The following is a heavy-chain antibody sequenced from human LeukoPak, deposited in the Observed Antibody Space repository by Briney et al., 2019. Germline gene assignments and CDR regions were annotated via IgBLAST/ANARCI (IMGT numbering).Heavy chain of an antibody. J-gene: IGHJ5*02. CDR2: ISTSSSYT. V-gene: IGHV3-11*05. CDR1: GFTFRDYS. Sequence: GGSLRLSCAASGFTFRDYSMSWIRQAPGKGLEWVSYISTSSSYTNYADSVKGRFTISRDNAKNSLYLQMNSLRAEDTAVYYCARDRYYASGSYNWFDPWGQGTLVTVSS. CDR3: ARDRYYASGSYNWFDP. D-gene: IGHD3-10*01.